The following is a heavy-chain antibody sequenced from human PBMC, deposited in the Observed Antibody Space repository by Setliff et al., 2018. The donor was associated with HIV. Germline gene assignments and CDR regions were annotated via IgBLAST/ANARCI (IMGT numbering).Heavy chain of an antibody. V-gene: IGHV4-59*11. CDR1: GGSISSHY. CDR3: ARVETTVRGATYGMDV. D-gene: IGHD3-10*01. Sequence: PSETLSLTCTVSGGSISSHYWSWIRQAPGKGLEWIGTMYFRGNARNSPSLKSRVTISVETSKNQLSLNLTSVTAADTAVYYCARVETTVRGATYGMDVWGQGTTVTVSS. CDR2: MYFRGNA. J-gene: IGHJ6*02.